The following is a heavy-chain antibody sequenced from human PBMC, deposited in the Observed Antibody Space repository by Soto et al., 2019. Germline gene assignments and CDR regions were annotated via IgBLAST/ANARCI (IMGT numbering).Heavy chain of an antibody. CDR1: GFTFSSYA. D-gene: IGHD2-8*01. V-gene: IGHV3-23*01. CDR2: ISGSGGST. CDR3: AKWGGCTNGVCPIGYYYYMDV. J-gene: IGHJ6*03. Sequence: GVSLRLCCAASGFTFSSYAMSWVRQAPGKGLEWVSAISGSGGSTYYADSVKGRFTISRDNSKNTLYLQMNSLRAEDTAVYYCAKWGGCTNGVCPIGYYYYMDVWGKGTTVTVSS.